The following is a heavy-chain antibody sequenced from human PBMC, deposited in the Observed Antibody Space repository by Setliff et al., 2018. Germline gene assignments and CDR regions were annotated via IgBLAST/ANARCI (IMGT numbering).Heavy chain of an antibody. V-gene: IGHV1-69*06. Sequence: WASVKVSCKASGGTFSSYAISWVRQAPGQGLEWMGRIIPIFGTANYAQKFQGRVTITADKSTSTAYMELSSLRSEDTAVYYCARYRVVPAALNWFDPWGQGTLVTVSS. CDR3: ARYRVVPAALNWFDP. CDR1: GGTFSSYA. J-gene: IGHJ5*02. D-gene: IGHD2-2*01. CDR2: IIPIFGTA.